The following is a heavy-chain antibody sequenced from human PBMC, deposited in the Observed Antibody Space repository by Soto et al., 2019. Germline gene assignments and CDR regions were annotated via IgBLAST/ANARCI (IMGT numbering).Heavy chain of an antibody. V-gene: IGHV4-61*01. J-gene: IGHJ6*02. CDR3: ARAVRRYYSRGLSYYYGMDV. Sequence: QVQLQESGPGLVKPSETLSLTCTVSGGSVSSGSYYWSWIRQPPGKGLEWIGYIYYSGSTNYNPSLTSRATKSVDTSKNQFSPELRSVSAAATAVYYCARAVRRYYSRGLSYYYGMDVWGQGTTVTVSS. CDR2: IYYSGST. CDR1: GGSVSSGSYY. D-gene: IGHD1-26*01.